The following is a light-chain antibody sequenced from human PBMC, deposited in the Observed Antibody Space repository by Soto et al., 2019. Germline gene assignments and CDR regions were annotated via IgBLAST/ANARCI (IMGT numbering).Light chain of an antibody. CDR1: ETLISF. Sequence: EIVLTEAPATLSVSPGETVTLSCRASETLISFLAWYQQKPGQAPRLLIYGASTMATDVTSRFIGSGSATDNTLTISRLQSEDFAVYYCQSYIDWPFAVGQGPKLEI. V-gene: IGKV3-15*01. J-gene: IGKJ2*01. CDR2: GAS. CDR3: QSYIDWPFA.